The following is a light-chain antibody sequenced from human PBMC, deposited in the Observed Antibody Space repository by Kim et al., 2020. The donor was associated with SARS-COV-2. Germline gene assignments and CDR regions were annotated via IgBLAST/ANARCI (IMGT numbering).Light chain of an antibody. J-gene: IGKJ2*01. Sequence: SPGERATLSCRASQSDSSNLAWYQQKPGQAPRLLIYGASTRATGIPARFSGSGSGTEFTLTISSLQSEDFAVYYCQQYNNWPPYTFGQGNKLE. CDR3: QQYNNWPPYT. CDR1: QSDSSN. CDR2: GAS. V-gene: IGKV3D-15*01.